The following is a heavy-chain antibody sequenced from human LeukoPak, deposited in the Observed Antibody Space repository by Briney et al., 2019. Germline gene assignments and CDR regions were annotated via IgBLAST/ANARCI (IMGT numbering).Heavy chain of an antibody. J-gene: IGHJ4*02. D-gene: IGHD1-26*01. Sequence: PGGSLRLSCAASGFTFSSYWMHWVRQAPGKGLVWVSRINTDGSSTNYADSVKGRFTISRDNAKNTLYLQMNSLRAEDTAIYYCAKNPTPRIVGAHYYFDYWGQGTLVTVSS. CDR3: AKNPTPRIVGAHYYFDY. V-gene: IGHV3-74*01. CDR1: GFTFSSYW. CDR2: INTDGSST.